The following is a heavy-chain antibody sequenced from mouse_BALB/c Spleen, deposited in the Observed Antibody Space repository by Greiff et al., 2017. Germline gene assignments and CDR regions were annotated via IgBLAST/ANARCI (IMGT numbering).Heavy chain of an antibody. CDR1: GFTFSSYG. J-gene: IGHJ2*01. V-gene: IGHV5-6*01. CDR2: ISSGGSYT. D-gene: IGHD2-1*01. Sequence: EVQVVESGGDLVKPGGSLKLSCAASGFTFSSYGMSWVRQTPDKRLEWVATISSGGSYTYYPDSVKGRFTISRDNAKNTLYLQMSSLKSEDTAMYYCARQGTYGNYVRYFDYWGQGTTLTVSS. CDR3: ARQGTYGNYVRYFDY.